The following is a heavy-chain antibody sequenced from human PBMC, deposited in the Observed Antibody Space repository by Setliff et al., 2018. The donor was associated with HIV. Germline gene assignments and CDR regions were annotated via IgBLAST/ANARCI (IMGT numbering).Heavy chain of an antibody. D-gene: IGHD6-19*01. CDR2: IIPSGST. CDR1: GGSISSHY. V-gene: IGHV4-34*12. J-gene: IGHJ4*02. CDR3: ARRSGWSLDY. Sequence: SETLSLTCTVSGGSISSHYWSWIRQPPGKGLEWIGEIIPSGSTNYNPSLKSRVTISADTSKNQFSLKLSSVTAADTAVYYCARRSGWSLDYWGQGTLVTVSS.